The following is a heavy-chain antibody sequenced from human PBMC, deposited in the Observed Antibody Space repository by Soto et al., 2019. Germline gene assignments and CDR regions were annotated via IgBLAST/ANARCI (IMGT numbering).Heavy chain of an antibody. CDR2: IYYSGST. CDR1: GGSISSSSYY. CDR3: ARRGYYAISAFDI. D-gene: IGHD2-8*01. Sequence: QLQLQESGPGLVKPSETLSLTCTVSGGSISSSSYYWGWIRQPPGKGLGWIGSIYYSGSTYYNPSLKSRVTISVDTSKYQFSLKLSSVTAADTAVYYCARRGYYAISAFDIWGQGTMVTVSS. J-gene: IGHJ3*02. V-gene: IGHV4-39*01.